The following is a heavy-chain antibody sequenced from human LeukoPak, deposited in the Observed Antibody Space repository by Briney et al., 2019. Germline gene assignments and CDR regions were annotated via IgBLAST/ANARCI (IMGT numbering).Heavy chain of an antibody. CDR1: GYTFTDYY. J-gene: IGHJ5*02. Sequence: ASVKISCKVSGYTFTDYYMHWGKQAPEKGLGWMGFVDPEDGETIYAEKFQGRVTITADTSTDTAYMELSSLRSEDTAVYYCATRLESMVVTPVGIPWGQGTLVTVSS. CDR3: ATRLESMVVTPVGIP. D-gene: IGHD4-23*01. CDR2: VDPEDGET. V-gene: IGHV1-69-2*01.